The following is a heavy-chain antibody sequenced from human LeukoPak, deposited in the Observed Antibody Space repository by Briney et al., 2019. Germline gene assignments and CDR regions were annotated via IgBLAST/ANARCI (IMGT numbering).Heavy chain of an antibody. Sequence: GGSLRLSCAASGFTFSDHYVDWVRQAPGKGLEWVGRTRNRANSYTTEYAASVKGRFTISRDDSKNSLYLQMNSLKIEDTAVYYCARGTNHPSDMWGQGTVVTVSS. CDR3: ARGTNHPSDM. D-gene: IGHD1-14*01. CDR1: GFTFSDHY. V-gene: IGHV3-72*01. CDR2: TRNRANSYTT. J-gene: IGHJ3*02.